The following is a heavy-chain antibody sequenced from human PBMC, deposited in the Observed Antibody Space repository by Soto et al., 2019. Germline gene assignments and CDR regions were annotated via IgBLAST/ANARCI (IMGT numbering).Heavy chain of an antibody. CDR1: GFIFDNYW. CDR2: IKQEGTET. D-gene: IGHD3-22*01. J-gene: IGHJ6*02. Sequence: SGGSLRLSCEASGFIFDNYWMNWVRQAPGKGLEWVGNIKQEGTETNYLDSVKGRFTISRDNAKNSLYLQMTSLRVEDTAVYYCARGDYYDDSGYFYTYRYYGMDVWGQGTTVTVSS. CDR3: ARGDYYDDSGYFYTYRYYGMDV. V-gene: IGHV3-7*04.